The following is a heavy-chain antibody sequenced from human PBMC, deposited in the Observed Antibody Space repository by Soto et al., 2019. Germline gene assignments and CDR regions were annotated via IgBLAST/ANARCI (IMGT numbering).Heavy chain of an antibody. CDR1: GDSISRSHW. J-gene: IGHJ4*02. CDR2: ISHSVIT. CDR3: ARVRYDRSGFDH. D-gene: IGHD3-22*01. V-gene: IGHV4-4*02. Sequence: QVQLQESGPGLVSPSGALSVTCAVSGDSISRSHWWSWVRQSPGKRLEWIGEISHSVITNYNPSLKSRVTISAHKSKNQLSLKLTSVTAADTAVYYCARVRYDRSGFDHWGQGTLVSVSS.